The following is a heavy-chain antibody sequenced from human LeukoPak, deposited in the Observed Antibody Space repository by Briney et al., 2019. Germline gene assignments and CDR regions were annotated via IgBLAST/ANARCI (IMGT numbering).Heavy chain of an antibody. D-gene: IGHD3-9*01. Sequence: GGSLRLSCSPSGFTFNNHFMHWVRQAPGKGLEYVSSIGPNGASTLYADSVKGRFTISRDNSKNALYLQLTTLRLEDTALYYCVKDLTGTWSFDYWGQGTLVTVSS. J-gene: IGHJ4*02. V-gene: IGHV3-64D*06. CDR3: VKDLTGTWSFDY. CDR2: IGPNGAST. CDR1: GFTFNNHF.